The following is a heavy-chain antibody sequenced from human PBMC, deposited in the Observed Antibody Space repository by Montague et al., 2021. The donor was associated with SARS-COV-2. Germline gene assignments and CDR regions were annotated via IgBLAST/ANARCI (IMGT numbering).Heavy chain of an antibody. CDR2: GIT. J-gene: IGHJ4*02. V-gene: IGHV4-61*02. CDR3: AREGIVGGDYFDR. D-gene: IGHD3-16*01. Sequence: GITGYNPSLKSRGTISVDTSKNRVSLRLKSVTAADTAVYYCAREGIVGGDYFDRWGQGTLVT.